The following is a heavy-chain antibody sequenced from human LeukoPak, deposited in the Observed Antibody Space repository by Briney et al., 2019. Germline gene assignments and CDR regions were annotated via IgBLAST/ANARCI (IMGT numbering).Heavy chain of an antibody. J-gene: IGHJ5*02. CDR2: IYYSGST. Sequence: PSETLSLTCTVSGGSISSSSYYWGWIRQPPGKGLEWIGCIYYSGSTYYNPSLKSRVTISVDTSKNQVSLKLTSVTAADTAVYYCPRDRSYYGSSSYPTWGQGTLVTVSS. D-gene: IGHD3-22*01. CDR1: GGSISSSSYY. V-gene: IGHV4-39*07. CDR3: PRDRSYYGSSSYPT.